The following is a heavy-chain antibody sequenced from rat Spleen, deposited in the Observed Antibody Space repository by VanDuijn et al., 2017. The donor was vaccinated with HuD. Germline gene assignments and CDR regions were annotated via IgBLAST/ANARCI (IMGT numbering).Heavy chain of an antibody. J-gene: IGHJ2*01. CDR2: IWNTGGT. CDR3: AREGNYGSYSPFDY. CDR1: GFSLTSYN. D-gene: IGHD1-3*01. Sequence: QVQLKESGPGLVQPSQTLSLTCTVAGFSLTSYNVHWVRQPPGKGLEWMGVIWNTGGTRYNSALKSRLSTSKDTSKSQVFLKMNSLQTEDTATYYCAREGNYGSYSPFDYWGKGVMVTVSS. V-gene: IGHV2-41*01.